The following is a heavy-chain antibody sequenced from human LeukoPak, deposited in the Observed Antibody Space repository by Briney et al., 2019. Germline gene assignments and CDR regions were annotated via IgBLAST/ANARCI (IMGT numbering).Heavy chain of an antibody. D-gene: IGHD1-26*01. CDR2: ISNTGSPI. CDR1: GFTFRNEV. V-gene: IGHV3-48*03. J-gene: IGHJ4*02. CDR3: ARGGNYAPFDY. Sequence: PGGSLRLSCVVSGFTFRNEVMNWVRQAPGKGLEWIAYISNTGSPIHYRDSVKGRFTISRDNVQSSLFLQMNSLRPDDTAIYYCARGGNYAPFDYWGQGALVAVSS.